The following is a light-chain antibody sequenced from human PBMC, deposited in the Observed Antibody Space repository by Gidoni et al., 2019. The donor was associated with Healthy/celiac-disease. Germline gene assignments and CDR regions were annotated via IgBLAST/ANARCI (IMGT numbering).Light chain of an antibody. Sequence: DIVMTQSPDSLAVSLGERATINCKSSQSVLYSSNNKNYLAWYQQKPGQPPKLLIYWASTRESGVPDRFSGRGSGTDFTLSISSLQAEDVAVYYCQQYYSTHWTFGPXTKVDIK. CDR3: QQYYSTHWT. CDR1: QSVLYSSNNKNY. J-gene: IGKJ3*01. CDR2: WAS. V-gene: IGKV4-1*01.